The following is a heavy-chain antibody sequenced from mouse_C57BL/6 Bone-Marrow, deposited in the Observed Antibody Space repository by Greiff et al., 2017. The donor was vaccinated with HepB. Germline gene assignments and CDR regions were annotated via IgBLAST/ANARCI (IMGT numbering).Heavy chain of an antibody. CDR3: ARGSFFRGYFDY. V-gene: IGHV1-64*01. Sequence: QVQLQQPGAELVKPGASVKLSCKSSGYTFTSYWMHWVKQRPGQGLEWIGMIHPNSGSTNYNEKFKSKATLTVDKSSSTAYMQLSSLTSEDSAVYYCARGSFFRGYFDYWGQGTTLTVSS. J-gene: IGHJ2*01. CDR2: IHPNSGST. D-gene: IGHD3-3*01. CDR1: GYTFTSYW.